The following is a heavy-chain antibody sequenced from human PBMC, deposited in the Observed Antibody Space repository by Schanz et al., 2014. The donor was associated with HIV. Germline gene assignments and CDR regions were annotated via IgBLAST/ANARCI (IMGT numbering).Heavy chain of an antibody. CDR3: ARGEAITYYYHYYGMDV. CDR2: IWNDGSNK. D-gene: IGHD1-20*01. CDR1: GFTLEDFA. Sequence: VQLVESGGGLVQPGGSLRLSCAASGFTLEDFAMHWVRQAPGKGLEWVAVIWNDGSNKYYADSVKGRFTISRDNSKKTLYLQMNSLRAEDTAVYYCARGEAITYYYHYYGMDVWGQGTTVTVSS. V-gene: IGHV3-33*08. J-gene: IGHJ6*02.